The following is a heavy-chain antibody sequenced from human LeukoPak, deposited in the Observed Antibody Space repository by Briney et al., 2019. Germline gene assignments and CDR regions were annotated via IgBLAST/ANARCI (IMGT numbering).Heavy chain of an antibody. V-gene: IGHV3-66*01. J-gene: IGHJ3*01. CDR3: ARASSDWDAFDL. Sequence: GGSLRLSCAASGYSITLNYMTWVRQAPGRGLEWVSGISPSADIKYYADSVKDRFTISRDNSKNTLYLQMNSLTAEDTAVYYCARASSDWDAFDLWGQGTMVTVSS. CDR2: SPSADIK. CDR1: GYSITLNY. D-gene: IGHD6-19*01.